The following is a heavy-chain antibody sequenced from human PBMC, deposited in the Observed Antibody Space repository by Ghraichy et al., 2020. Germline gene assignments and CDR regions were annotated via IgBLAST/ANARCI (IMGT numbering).Heavy chain of an antibody. CDR2: IYYSGST. V-gene: IGHV4-59*08. CDR1: GGSISSYY. D-gene: IGHD6-19*01. J-gene: IGHJ4*02. CDR3: ARHDSRQQWPEPFDY. Sequence: SETLSLTCTVSGGSISSYYWSWIRQPPGKGLEWIGYIYYSGSTNYNPSLKSRVTISVDTSKNQFSLKLSSVTAADTAVYYCARHDSRQQWPEPFDYWGQGTLVTVSS.